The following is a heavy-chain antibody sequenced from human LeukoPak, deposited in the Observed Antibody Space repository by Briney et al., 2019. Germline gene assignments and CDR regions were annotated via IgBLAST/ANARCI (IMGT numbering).Heavy chain of an antibody. Sequence: GGSLRLSCTASGFTFSSYWMSWVRQAPGKGLEWVANINQDGSDKYYVDSVKGRFTISRDNAKNSLYLQMNSLRAEDTAVYYCARDQGGNYFNWGQGTLVTVSS. D-gene: IGHD1-7*01. V-gene: IGHV3-7*03. J-gene: IGHJ4*02. CDR3: ARDQGGNYFN. CDR2: INQDGSDK. CDR1: GFTFSSYW.